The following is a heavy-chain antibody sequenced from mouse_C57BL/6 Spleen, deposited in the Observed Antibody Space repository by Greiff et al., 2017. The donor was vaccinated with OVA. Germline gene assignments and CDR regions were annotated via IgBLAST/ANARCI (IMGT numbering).Heavy chain of an antibody. CDR3: ARWGLYSNYVFDY. CDR1: GYTFTSYW. CDR2: IDPNSGGT. Sequence: QVQLQQPGAELVKPGASVKLSCKASGYTFTSYWMHWVKQRPGRGLEWIGRIDPNSGGTKYNEKFKSKATLTVNKPTSTPYMQISGLTSEDSAVDYCARWGLYSNYVFDYWGQGTTLTVSS. V-gene: IGHV1-72*01. J-gene: IGHJ2*01. D-gene: IGHD2-5*01.